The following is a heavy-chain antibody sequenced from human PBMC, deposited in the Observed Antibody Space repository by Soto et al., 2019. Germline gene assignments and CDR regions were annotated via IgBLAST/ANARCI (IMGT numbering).Heavy chain of an antibody. J-gene: IGHJ3*02. Sequence: GGSLRLSCAASGFTFSSYAMSWVRQASGKGLEWVGRIRSKANSYATAYAASVKGRFTISRDDSKNTAYLQMNSLKTEDTAVYYCTVRPDPPTTAWDDAFDIWGQGTMVTVSS. CDR1: GFTFSSYA. CDR3: TVRPDPPTTAWDDAFDI. V-gene: IGHV3-73*01. D-gene: IGHD1-26*01. CDR2: IRSKANSYAT.